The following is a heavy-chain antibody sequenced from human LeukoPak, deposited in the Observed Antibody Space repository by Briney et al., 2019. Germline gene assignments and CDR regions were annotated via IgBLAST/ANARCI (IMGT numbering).Heavy chain of an antibody. CDR1: GGSISSYY. D-gene: IGHD6-13*01. V-gene: IGHV4-59*01. Sequence: SETLSLTCTVSGGSISSYYWSWIRQPPGKGLEWIGYIYYSGSTNYNPSLKSRVTISVDTSKNQFSLKLSSVTAADTAVYYCAREAAAAGYYGMDVWGQGTTVTVSS. CDR3: AREAAAAGYYGMDV. CDR2: IYYSGST. J-gene: IGHJ6*02.